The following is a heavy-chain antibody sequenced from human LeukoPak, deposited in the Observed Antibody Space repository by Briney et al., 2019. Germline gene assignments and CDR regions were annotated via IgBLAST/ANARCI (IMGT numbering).Heavy chain of an antibody. D-gene: IGHD3-16*01. CDR2: IYEDARIN. Sequence: GGSLRLSCAASGFTLSGYWMHWVPQAPGGGLEWVLRIYEDARINTYADSVKGRFIISRDNTKNSLYLQMNSLRAEDTAVYYCVRDLILVWTPGDDFDFWGQGTLVTVSS. CDR1: GFTLSGYW. J-gene: IGHJ4*02. V-gene: IGHV3-74*01. CDR3: VRDLILVWTPGDDFDF.